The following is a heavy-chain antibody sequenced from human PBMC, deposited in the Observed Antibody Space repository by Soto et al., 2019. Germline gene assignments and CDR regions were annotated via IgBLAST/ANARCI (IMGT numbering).Heavy chain of an antibody. J-gene: IGHJ6*03. CDR1: GYTFTSYD. Sequence: ASVKVSCKASGYTFTSYDINWVRQATGQGLEWMGWMNPNSGNTGYAQKFQGRVTMTRNTSISTAYMELSSLRSEDTAVYYCARAPIVATILGSYYYYMDVWGKGTTVTVSS. CDR2: MNPNSGNT. CDR3: ARAPIVATILGSYYYYMDV. V-gene: IGHV1-8*01. D-gene: IGHD5-12*01.